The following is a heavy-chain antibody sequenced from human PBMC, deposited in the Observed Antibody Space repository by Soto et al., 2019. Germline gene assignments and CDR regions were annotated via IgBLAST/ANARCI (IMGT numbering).Heavy chain of an antibody. CDR3: ARDLRGIQDRYYFDN. D-gene: IGHD5-18*01. CDR2: ILYDGGNK. J-gene: IGHJ4*02. Sequence: QVQLVESGGGVVQPGRSLRLSCAASGFAFNKYSMHWVRQAPGKGLEWVGVILYDGGNKYYADSVKGRLTISRDNPKNTLYLQVNSLRRDDTAIYSCARDLRGIQDRYYFDNWGRGTLVTVSS. CDR1: GFAFNKYS. V-gene: IGHV3-30-3*01.